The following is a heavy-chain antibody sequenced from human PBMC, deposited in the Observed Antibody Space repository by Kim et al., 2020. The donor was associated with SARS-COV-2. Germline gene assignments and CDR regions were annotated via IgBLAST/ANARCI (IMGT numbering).Heavy chain of an antibody. CDR2: INPNSGGT. CDR3: ARRDSSGYYYGPDY. Sequence: ASVKVSCKASGYTFTGYYMHWVRQAPGQGLEWMGWINPNSGGTNYAQKFQGRVTMTRDTSISTAYMALSRLRSDDTAVYYCARRDSSGYYYGPDYWGQGTLVTVSS. V-gene: IGHV1-2*02. J-gene: IGHJ4*02. D-gene: IGHD3-22*01. CDR1: GYTFTGYY.